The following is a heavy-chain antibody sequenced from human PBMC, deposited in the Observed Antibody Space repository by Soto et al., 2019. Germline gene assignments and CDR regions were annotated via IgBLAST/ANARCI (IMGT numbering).Heavy chain of an antibody. CDR1: GITFSSNA. CDR3: AKRGDSTSWYWFDP. J-gene: IGHJ5*02. D-gene: IGHD6-13*01. CDR2: ISASGTST. Sequence: EVQLLESGGGLVQPGGSLRLSCAASGITFSSNAMSWVRQAPGKGLEWVSSISASGTSTYYADSVKGRFTISRDISKNTRYLQMNSLRADDTAVYYCAKRGDSTSWYWFDPWGQGTLVTVSS. V-gene: IGHV3-23*01.